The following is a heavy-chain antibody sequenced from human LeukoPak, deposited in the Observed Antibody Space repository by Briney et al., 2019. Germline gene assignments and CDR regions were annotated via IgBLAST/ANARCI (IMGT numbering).Heavy chain of an antibody. CDR1: GGSISSYY. V-gene: IGHV4-59*01. CDR3: ARDRYSRGSFDY. Sequence: SETLSLTCTVSGGSISSYYWSWIRQPPGKGLEWIGYIYYSGSTNYNPSLKSRVTISVDTSKNQFSLKLSSVTAADTAVYYCARDRYSRGSFDYWGQGTLVTVSS. D-gene: IGHD4-11*01. CDR2: IYYSGST. J-gene: IGHJ4*02.